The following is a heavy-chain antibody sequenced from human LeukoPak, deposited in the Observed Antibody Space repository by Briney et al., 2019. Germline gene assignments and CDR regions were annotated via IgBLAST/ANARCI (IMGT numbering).Heavy chain of an antibody. CDR3: ARVASGYSSGWVDY. J-gene: IGHJ4*02. D-gene: IGHD6-19*01. Sequence: PGGSLRLSCAASGFTFDDYGMSWVRQAPGKGLEWVSGINWNGGSTGYADSVKGRFTISRDNAKNSLYLQMNSLRAEDTALYYCARVASGYSSGWVDYWGQGTLVTVSS. CDR2: INWNGGST. V-gene: IGHV3-20*04. CDR1: GFTFDDYG.